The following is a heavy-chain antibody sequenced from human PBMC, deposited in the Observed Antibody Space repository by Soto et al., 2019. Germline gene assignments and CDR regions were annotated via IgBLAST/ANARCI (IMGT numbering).Heavy chain of an antibody. Sequence: GKGLEWMGIIYPGDSDTRYSPSFQGQVTISADKSISTAYLQWSSLKASDTAMYYCATQGYYYYGMDVWGQGTTVTVSS. CDR3: ATQGYYYYGMDV. J-gene: IGHJ6*02. V-gene: IGHV5-51*01. CDR2: IYPGDSDT.